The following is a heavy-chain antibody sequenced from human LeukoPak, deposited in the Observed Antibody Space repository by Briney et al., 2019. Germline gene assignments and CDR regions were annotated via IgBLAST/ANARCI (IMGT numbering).Heavy chain of an antibody. CDR3: ARSGLGSYYYYYYYMDV. J-gene: IGHJ6*03. CDR1: GYTFTGYY. CDR2: INPNSGGT. Sequence: ASVKVSCKASGYTFTGYYMHWVRQAPGQGLEWMGWINPNSGGTNYAQKSQGRVTMTRDTSISTAYMELSRLRSDDTAVYYCARSGLGSYYYYYYYMDVWGKGTTVTVSS. D-gene: IGHD3/OR15-3a*01. V-gene: IGHV1-2*02.